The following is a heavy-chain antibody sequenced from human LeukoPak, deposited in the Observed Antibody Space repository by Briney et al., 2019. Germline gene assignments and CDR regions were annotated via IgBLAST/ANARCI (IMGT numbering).Heavy chain of an antibody. V-gene: IGHV4-38-2*02. CDR1: GYSISGGYY. Sequence: SETLSLTCTVSGYSISGGYYWGWIRQPPGKGLEWIGSIYHSGSTYYNPSLKSRVTISVDTSKNQFSLKLSSVTAADTAVYYCASMSGSYYHRAGYWGQGTLVTVSS. CDR3: ASMSGSYYHRAGY. D-gene: IGHD1-26*01. CDR2: IYHSGST. J-gene: IGHJ4*02.